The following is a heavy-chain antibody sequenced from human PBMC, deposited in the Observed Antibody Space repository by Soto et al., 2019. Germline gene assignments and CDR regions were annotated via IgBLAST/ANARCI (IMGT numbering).Heavy chain of an antibody. J-gene: IGHJ4*02. CDR3: AIGSRGLVVVAATYEY. D-gene: IGHD2-15*01. V-gene: IGHV3-23*01. Sequence: GGSLRLSCAASGFTFSNYAMTWVRQPPGKGLEWVSVISGGGGNTYYADSVKGRFTISRDNSKNTLYLQMNSLRAEDTAVYYCAIGSRGLVVVAATYEYWGQGTLVTVSS. CDR2: ISGGGGNT. CDR1: GFTFSNYA.